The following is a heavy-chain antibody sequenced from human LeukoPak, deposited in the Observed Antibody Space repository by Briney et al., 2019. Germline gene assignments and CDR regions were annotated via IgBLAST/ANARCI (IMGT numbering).Heavy chain of an antibody. D-gene: IGHD3-3*01. CDR2: INSDGSST. CDR1: GFTFSSYW. J-gene: IGHJ4*02. CDR3: ARVYDFWSGIIDH. V-gene: IGHV3-74*01. Sequence: PGGSLRLSCAASGFTFSSYWMHWVRQAPGKGLVWVSRINSDGSSTSYADSVKGRFTISRDNAKNTLYLQMNSLRAEDTAVYYWARVYDFWSGIIDHWGQGTLVTVSS.